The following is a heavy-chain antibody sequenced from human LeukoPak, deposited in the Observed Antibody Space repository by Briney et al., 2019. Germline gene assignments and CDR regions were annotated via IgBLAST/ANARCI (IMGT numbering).Heavy chain of an antibody. Sequence: ASVKVSSKDSGYTFTIYGISWVRQAPGQGLEWMGWISAYNGNTNYAQKLQGRVTMTTDTSTSTAYMELRTLRSDDTAVYYCARVDIVVVPAAYFDYWGQGTLVTVSS. V-gene: IGHV1-18*01. CDR1: GYTFTIYG. CDR3: ARVDIVVVPAAYFDY. CDR2: ISAYNGNT. D-gene: IGHD2-2*03. J-gene: IGHJ4*02.